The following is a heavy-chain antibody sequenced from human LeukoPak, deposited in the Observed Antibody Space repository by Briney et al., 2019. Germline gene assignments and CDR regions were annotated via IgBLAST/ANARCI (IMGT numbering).Heavy chain of an antibody. CDR3: ARHGRDGYKRLVVDY. V-gene: IGHV5-51*01. D-gene: IGHD5-24*01. CDR2: IYPGDSDT. Sequence: GESLKISCQGSGYSFTSYWIGWVRQMPGKGLEWMGIIYPGDSDTRYSPSFQGQVTISADKSISTAYLQWSSLKASDTAMYYCARHGRDGYKRLVVDYWGQGTLVTVSS. J-gene: IGHJ4*02. CDR1: GYSFTSYW.